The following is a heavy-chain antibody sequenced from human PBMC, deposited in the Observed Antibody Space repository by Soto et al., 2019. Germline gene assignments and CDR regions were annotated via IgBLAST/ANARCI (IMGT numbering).Heavy chain of an antibody. CDR1: GYTFTDYF. CDR2: INPNTRGT. Sequence: ASVKVSCKASGYTFTDYFIHWVRQAPGQGFEWMGWINPNTRGTNYAQKFQGRVTMTRDTSNSTAYMELRGLRSDDTAVYYCARVTLKAGNWFDPWGQGTTVTVSS. J-gene: IGHJ5*02. V-gene: IGHV1-2*02. CDR3: ARVTLKAGNWFDP.